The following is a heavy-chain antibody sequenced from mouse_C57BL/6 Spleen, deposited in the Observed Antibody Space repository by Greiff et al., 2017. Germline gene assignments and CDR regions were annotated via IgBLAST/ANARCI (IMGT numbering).Heavy chain of an antibody. D-gene: IGHD1-1*01. CDR2: ILPGSGST. J-gene: IGHJ1*03. CDR1: GYTFTGYW. CDR3: ARRGPYGSSYLWYFDV. Sequence: QVQLQQSGAELMKPGASVKLSCKATGYTFTGYWLEWVKQRPGHGLEWIGEILPGSGSTNYNEKFKGKATFTADTSSNTAYMQLSSLTTEDSAIYYCARRGPYGSSYLWYFDVWGTGTTVTVSS. V-gene: IGHV1-9*01.